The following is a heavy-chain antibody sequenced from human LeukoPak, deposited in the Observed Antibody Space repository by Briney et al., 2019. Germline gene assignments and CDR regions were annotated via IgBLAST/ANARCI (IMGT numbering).Heavy chain of an antibody. V-gene: IGHV4-34*01. Sequence: SETLSLICAVYGGSFSGYYWSWIRQPPGKGLEWIGEINHSGSTNYNPSLKSRVTISVDTSKNQFSLKLSSVTAADTAVYYCSRLTYYYYGMDVWGQGTTVTVSS. CDR1: GGSFSGYY. CDR2: INHSGST. J-gene: IGHJ6*02. D-gene: IGHD6-13*01. CDR3: SRLTYYYYGMDV.